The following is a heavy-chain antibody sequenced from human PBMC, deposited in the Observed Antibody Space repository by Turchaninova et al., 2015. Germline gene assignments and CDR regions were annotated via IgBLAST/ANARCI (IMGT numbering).Heavy chain of an antibody. V-gene: IGHV3-72*01. J-gene: IGHJ4*02. Sequence: VGSWGGLVQPGGSLRLSCAVSGFIFSDHFMDWVRQAPGKGLEWVARIRNKASSYSTEYAASVRGRFSISRDDSKNSLSLQMNSLKSEDTAVYYCVRDGRLHNWDFWGQGTLVTVSS. CDR1: GFIFSDHF. CDR3: VRDGRLHNWDF. D-gene: IGHD1-1*01. CDR2: IRNKASSYST.